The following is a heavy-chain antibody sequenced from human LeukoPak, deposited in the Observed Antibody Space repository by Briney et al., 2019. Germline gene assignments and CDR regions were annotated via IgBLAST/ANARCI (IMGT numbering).Heavy chain of an antibody. CDR3: ARDMAPDYYDSSGHQVGFDY. Sequence: PSQTLSLTCAISGDSVSSNSAAWNWIRQSPSRGLEWLGRTYYRSKWYNDYAVSVKSRITINPDTSKNQFSLQLNSVTPEDTAVYYCARDMAPDYYDSSGHQVGFDYWGQGTLVTVSS. V-gene: IGHV6-1*01. CDR2: TYYRSKWYN. D-gene: IGHD3-22*01. J-gene: IGHJ4*02. CDR1: GDSVSSNSAA.